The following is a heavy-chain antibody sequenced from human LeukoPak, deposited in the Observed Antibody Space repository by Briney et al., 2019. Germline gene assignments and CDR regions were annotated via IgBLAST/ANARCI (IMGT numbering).Heavy chain of an antibody. CDR3: ARDWADNSDYPGNY. CDR1: GFTFDDYA. CDR2: ISWNSRSI. V-gene: IGHV3-9*01. D-gene: IGHD3-22*01. J-gene: IGHJ4*02. Sequence: GGSLRLSCAASGFTFDDYAMHWVRQAPGKGLEWVSGISWNSRSIGYADSVKGRFTISRDNAKNSLYLQMNSLRTEDTAVYYCARDWADNSDYPGNYWGQGTLVTVSS.